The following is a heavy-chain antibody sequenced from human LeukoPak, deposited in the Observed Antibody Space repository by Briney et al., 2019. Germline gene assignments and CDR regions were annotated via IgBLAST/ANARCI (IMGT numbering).Heavy chain of an antibody. CDR1: GFTFSSYA. Sequence: GGSLRLSCAASGFTFSSYAMSWVRQAPGKGLEWVSAISGSGGSTHYADSVKGRFTISRDNSKNTLYLQMNSLRAEDTAVYYCANGEGSWSSGWPYYFDYWGQGTLVTVSS. J-gene: IGHJ4*02. CDR3: ANGEGSWSSGWPYYFDY. V-gene: IGHV3-23*01. D-gene: IGHD6-19*01. CDR2: ISGSGGST.